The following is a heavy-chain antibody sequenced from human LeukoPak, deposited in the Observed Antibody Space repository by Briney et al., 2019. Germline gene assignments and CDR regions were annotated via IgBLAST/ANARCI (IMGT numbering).Heavy chain of an antibody. D-gene: IGHD3-10*01. CDR3: ARVSGPGMNEYYHL. CDR1: GITFSGAW. Sequence: PGGSLRLSCAASGITFSGAWMHWVRQAQGKGLVGVSRINDDGGFGRYANSVKGRFTISRDNAKNTLFLQMDSLRAEDTAVYYCARVSGPGMNEYYHLWGQGTLVTVSS. CDR2: INDDGGFG. V-gene: IGHV3-74*01. J-gene: IGHJ1*01.